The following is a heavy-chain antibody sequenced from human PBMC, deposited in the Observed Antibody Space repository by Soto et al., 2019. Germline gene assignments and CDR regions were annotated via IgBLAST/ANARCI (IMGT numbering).Heavy chain of an antibody. D-gene: IGHD2-15*01. CDR3: ARRYGSSFXF. V-gene: IGHV4-59*08. Sequence: PSETLSLTCTVSGGSISSYYWSWIRQPPGKGLEWIGYIYYSGSTNYNPSLKSRVTISVDTSKNQFSLKLSSVTAADTAVYYCARRYGSSFXFWGPGTLVTVSS. J-gene: IGHJ4*02. CDR2: IYYSGST. CDR1: GGSISSYY.